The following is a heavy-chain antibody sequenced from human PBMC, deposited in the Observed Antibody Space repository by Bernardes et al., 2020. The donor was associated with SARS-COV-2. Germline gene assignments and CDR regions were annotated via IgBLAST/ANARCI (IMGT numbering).Heavy chain of an antibody. CDR2: INHSGST. CDR3: ARGGYCSSTSCYGYNWFDP. V-gene: IGHV4-34*01. Sequence: TLSLTFAFYGGSFSGYYWSWIRQPPGKGLEWIGEINHSGSTNYNPSLKSRVTISVDTSKNQFSLKLSSVTAADTAVYYCARGGYCSSTSCYGYNWFDPWGQGTLVTVSS. J-gene: IGHJ5*02. CDR1: GGSFSGYY. D-gene: IGHD2-2*01.